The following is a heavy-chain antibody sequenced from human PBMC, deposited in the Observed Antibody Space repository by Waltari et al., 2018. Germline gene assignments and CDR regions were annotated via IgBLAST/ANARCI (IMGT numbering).Heavy chain of an antibody. V-gene: IGHV3-30*18. Sequence: QVQLVESGGGVVQPGRSLRLSCEASEFTFNTYGVHWVRQAPGKGLEWVALMSYDGINKYYADSLQGRFTSSRDNSKHTLYLQMNNLRPEDTAVYYCAKDTDPSYYYYGMGVWGHGTTVTVSS. J-gene: IGHJ6*02. CDR2: MSYDGINK. CDR1: EFTFNTYG. CDR3: AKDTDPSYYYYGMGV.